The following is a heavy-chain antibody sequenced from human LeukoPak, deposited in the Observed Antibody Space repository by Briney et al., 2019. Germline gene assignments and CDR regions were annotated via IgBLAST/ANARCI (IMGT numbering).Heavy chain of an antibody. CDR2: IKKDGSEK. V-gene: IGHV3-7*03. J-gene: IGHJ4*02. CDR3: AKAPVTSCRGAYCYPFDS. CDR1: GFTFSSYW. Sequence: GGSLRLSCAASGFTFSSYWMSWVRQAPGKGLEWVANIKKDGSEKYYVDSVKGRFTISRDNAKTSLYLQMNSLRAEDAAVYYCAKAPVTSCRGAYCYPFDSWGQGTVVTVSS. D-gene: IGHD2-21*01.